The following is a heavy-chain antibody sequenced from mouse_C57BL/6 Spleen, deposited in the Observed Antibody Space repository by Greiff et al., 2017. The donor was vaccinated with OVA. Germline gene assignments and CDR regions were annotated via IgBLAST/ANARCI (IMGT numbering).Heavy chain of an antibody. V-gene: IGHV6-6*01. CDR1: GFTFSDAW. CDR2: IRNKVTNHAP. D-gene: IGHD2-4*01. CDR3: TRPLYDYAWYFDV. Sequence: EVNLVESGGGLVQPGGSMTLSCAASGFTFSDAWMDWVRRSPAKGLEWVSEIRNKVTNHAPYYAASVKGWFTLPREESKCSVYLQTHSLRAEDTGMYDCTRPLYDYAWYFDVWGTGTTVTVSS. J-gene: IGHJ1*03.